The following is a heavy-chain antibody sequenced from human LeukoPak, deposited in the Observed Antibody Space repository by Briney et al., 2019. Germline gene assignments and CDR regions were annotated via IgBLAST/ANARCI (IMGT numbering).Heavy chain of an antibody. V-gene: IGHV3-48*01. CDR2: ISSSSGTI. J-gene: IGHJ4*02. CDR1: GFTFSTYS. Sequence: GGALRLSCAASGFTFSTYSRNWVRQAPGKGLEWVSYISSSSGTIYYADSVKGRFTISRDNAKNSLYLQLNRLRAEDTAVYYCARDGGDFGVVTLGYYWGQATLVTVSS. CDR3: ARDGGDFGVVTLGYY. D-gene: IGHD3-3*01.